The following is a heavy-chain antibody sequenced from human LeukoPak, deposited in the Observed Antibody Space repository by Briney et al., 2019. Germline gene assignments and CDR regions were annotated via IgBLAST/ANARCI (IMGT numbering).Heavy chain of an antibody. CDR3: TSPDTADT. D-gene: IGHD5-18*01. CDR1: GFTFSSYA. J-gene: IGHJ5*02. CDR2: ISYDRNNM. V-gene: IGHV3-30*04. Sequence: PGRSLRLSCAASGFTFSSYAMHWVRQAPGKGLEWVALISYDRNNMHYADSVKGRFTVSRDNSKSTLYLQMNSLRDEDTAVYYCTSPDTADTWGQGTLVTVYS.